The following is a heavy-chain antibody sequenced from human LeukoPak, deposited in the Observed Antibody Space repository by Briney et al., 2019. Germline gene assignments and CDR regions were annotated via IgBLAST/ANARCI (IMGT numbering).Heavy chain of an antibody. V-gene: IGHV3-21*06. CDR2: TDTSGRYV. CDR1: GFTFSNYG. Sequence: GGSLRLSCAASGFTFSNYGMNWVRQAPGKGLEWVSFTDTSGRYVYYGDSVKGRFTISRDNAKNLLFLQINGLRAEDTALYYCARGRSITLLRGVAMSDGFDIWGQGAMVAVSS. J-gene: IGHJ3*02. CDR3: ARGRSITLLRGVAMSDGFDI. D-gene: IGHD3-10*01.